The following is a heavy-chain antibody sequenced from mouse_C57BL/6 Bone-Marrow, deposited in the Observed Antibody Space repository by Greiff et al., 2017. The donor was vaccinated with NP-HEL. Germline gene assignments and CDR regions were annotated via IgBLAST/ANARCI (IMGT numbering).Heavy chain of an antibody. J-gene: IGHJ3*01. CDR2: GKGLEWIG. D-gene: IGHD1-1*01. Sequence: QVQLLQSGPELARPWASVKISCQAFYTFSRRVHFAFRDTNYWMQWVKQRPGKGLEWIGTIYPGNGDTSYNQKFKGKATLTADKSSSTAYMQLISLTSEDSAVYYRAWGSSPAWFAYWGQGTLVTVSA. CDR3: SEDSAVYYRAWGSSPAWFAY. V-gene: IGHV1-87*01. CDR1: YTFSRRVH.